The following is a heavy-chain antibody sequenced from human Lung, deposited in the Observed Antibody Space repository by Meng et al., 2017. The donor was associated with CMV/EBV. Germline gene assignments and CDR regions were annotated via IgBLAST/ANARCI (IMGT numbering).Heavy chain of an antibody. Sequence: GGSLRLSCAASGFTFSSYAMHWVRQAPGKGLGWVAVISYDGTNKYYADSVKGRFTISRDNSKNTLYLQMNSLRAEDTAVCYCARDQFDYWGQGTLVTVSS. CDR3: ARDQFDY. V-gene: IGHV3-30-3*01. J-gene: IGHJ4*02. CDR1: GFTFSSYA. CDR2: ISYDGTNK.